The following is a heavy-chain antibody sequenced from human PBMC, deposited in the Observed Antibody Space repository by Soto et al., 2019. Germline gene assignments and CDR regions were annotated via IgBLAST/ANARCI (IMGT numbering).Heavy chain of an antibody. CDR2: IYPGDSDI. CDR1: GFTFTTYW. CDR3: ARTPFDY. J-gene: IGHJ4*02. Sequence: PGESLKISCKGSGFTFTTYWIGWVRQMPGRGLEWMGIIYPGDSDIRYSPSFQGQVTMSADKAISTAYLQWSSLQASDTAMYYCARTPFDYWGQGTLVTVSS. V-gene: IGHV5-51*01.